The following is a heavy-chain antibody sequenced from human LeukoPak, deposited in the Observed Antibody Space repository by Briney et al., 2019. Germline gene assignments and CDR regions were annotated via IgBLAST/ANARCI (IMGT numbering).Heavy chain of an antibody. J-gene: IGHJ4*02. Sequence: GGSLRLSCAASGFTFSSYSMNWVRQAPGKGLEWVSSISSSSSYIYYADSVKGRFTISRDNAKNSLYLQMNSLRAEDTAVYYCARDELYSYAPLYYFDYWGQGTLVTVSS. CDR2: ISSSSSYI. CDR3: ARDELYSYAPLYYFDY. CDR1: GFTFSSYS. V-gene: IGHV3-21*01. D-gene: IGHD5-18*01.